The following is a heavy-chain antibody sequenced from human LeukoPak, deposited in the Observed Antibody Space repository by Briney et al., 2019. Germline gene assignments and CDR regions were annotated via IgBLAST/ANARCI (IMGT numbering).Heavy chain of an antibody. CDR1: GGSFSGYY. CDR2: INHSGST. J-gene: IGHJ4*02. D-gene: IGHD6-13*01. CDR3: ARGYRAAAVGF. V-gene: IGHV4-34*01. Sequence: SETLSLTCAVYGGSFSGYYWSWLRQPPGKGLEGIGEINHSGSTNYNPSLKSRVTISVDTSKNQFSLKLSSVTDADTAVYYCARGYRAAAVGFWRQGPLAIVSS.